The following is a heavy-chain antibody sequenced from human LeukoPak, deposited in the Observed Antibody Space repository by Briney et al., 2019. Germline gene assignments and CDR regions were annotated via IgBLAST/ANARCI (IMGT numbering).Heavy chain of an antibody. CDR3: ARGIAVASYYFDY. CDR2: INPNSGGT. CDR1: GYTFTGYY. D-gene: IGHD6-19*01. V-gene: IGHV1-2*02. J-gene: IGHJ4*02. Sequence: GASVKVSCKASGYTFTGYYMHWVRQAPGQGLEWMGWINPNSGGTNYAQKFQGRVTMTRDTSTSTVYMELSSLRSEDTAVYYCARGIAVASYYFDYWGQGTLVTVSS.